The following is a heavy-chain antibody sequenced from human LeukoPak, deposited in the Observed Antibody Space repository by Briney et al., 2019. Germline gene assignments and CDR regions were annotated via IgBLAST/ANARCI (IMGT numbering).Heavy chain of an antibody. CDR2: INPNSGDT. D-gene: IGHD6-19*01. J-gene: IGHJ4*02. CDR1: GYTFSDYY. Sequence: ASVKVSCKASGYTFSDYYTHWVRQAPGQGLEWMGWINPNSGDTHYAQNFQGWVTMTRDTSISTAYMDLSRLTSDDTAIYYCARGVNSGWSDGFDYWGQGTLVTVSS. V-gene: IGHV1-2*04. CDR3: ARGVNSGWSDGFDY.